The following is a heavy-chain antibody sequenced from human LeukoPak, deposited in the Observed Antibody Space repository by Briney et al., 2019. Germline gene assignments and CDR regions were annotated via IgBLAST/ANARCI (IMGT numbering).Heavy chain of an antibody. CDR1: SYSVSSDHY. J-gene: IGHJ6*03. Sequence: ASETLSLTCTVSSYSVSSDHYWGWIRQPPGKGLEWIGIIYHSGSTYYNPSLKSRVTISVDKSKNQFSLKLSSVTAADTAVYYCARVGGVVPAATHYYYYMDVWGKGTTVTVSS. CDR3: ARVGGVVPAATHYYYYMDV. D-gene: IGHD2-2*01. V-gene: IGHV4-38-2*02. CDR2: IYHSGST.